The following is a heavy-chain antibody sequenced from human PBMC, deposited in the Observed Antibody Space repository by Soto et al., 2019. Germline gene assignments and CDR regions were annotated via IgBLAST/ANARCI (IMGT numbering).Heavy chain of an antibody. Sequence: QVQLQESGPGLVKPSGTLSLTCAVSSGSISSSNWWRWVRQPPGKGLEWIGEIDHSGSTNYNPSHKSRVTISVDNSKNQFSLKLSSVTAADTAVYYCAREGMLRIAAAGSLYYFDYWGQGTLVTVPS. J-gene: IGHJ4*02. D-gene: IGHD6-13*01. CDR2: IDHSGST. CDR3: AREGMLRIAAAGSLYYFDY. CDR1: SGSISSSNW. V-gene: IGHV4-4*02.